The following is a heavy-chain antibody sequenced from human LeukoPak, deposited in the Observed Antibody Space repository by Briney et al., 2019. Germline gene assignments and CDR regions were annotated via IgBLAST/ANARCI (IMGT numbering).Heavy chain of an antibody. CDR2: ISGDGGST. CDR1: GFMFHDYA. V-gene: IGHV3-43*02. Sequence: GGSLGLSCAAPGFMFHDYAIHWVRQAPGKGLEWVSLISGDGGSTYYATSVKGRFTISRDNSKNSLYLQMNSLRIEDTALYFCAKGSGIAVAGYFDYWGHGTLVTVSS. J-gene: IGHJ4*01. D-gene: IGHD6-19*01. CDR3: AKGSGIAVAGYFDY.